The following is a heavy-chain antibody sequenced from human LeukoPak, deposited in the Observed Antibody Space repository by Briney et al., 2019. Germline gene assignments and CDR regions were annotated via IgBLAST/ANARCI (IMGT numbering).Heavy chain of an antibody. Sequence: SGGSLRLSCAVSGITFRNYAMHWVRQAPGKGLEWVALISYDGTNKYYADSVKGRFTISRDNSKTTLYLQMNSLRVEDTAVYYCAQGYFYDKIGYPPADYWGQGTLVTVSS. J-gene: IGHJ4*02. D-gene: IGHD3-22*01. CDR1: GITFRNYA. CDR2: ISYDGTNK. CDR3: AQGYFYDKIGYPPADY. V-gene: IGHV3-30-3*01.